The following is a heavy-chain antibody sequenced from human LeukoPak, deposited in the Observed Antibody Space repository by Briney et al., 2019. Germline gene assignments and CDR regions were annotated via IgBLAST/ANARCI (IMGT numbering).Heavy chain of an antibody. D-gene: IGHD3-3*02. J-gene: IGHJ4*02. CDR3: ARVGVAYSGSIIKYYFDY. CDR1: GFTFSRYW. CDR2: IYYSGTT. V-gene: IGHV4-59*01. Sequence: NPGGSLRLSCVASGFTFSRYWMTWVRQAPGKGLEWIGYIYYSGTTNYNPSLKSRVIISVDTSKNQFSQKLSPVIAPDTAVYYCARVGVAYSGSIIKYYFDYWGQGTLVTVSS.